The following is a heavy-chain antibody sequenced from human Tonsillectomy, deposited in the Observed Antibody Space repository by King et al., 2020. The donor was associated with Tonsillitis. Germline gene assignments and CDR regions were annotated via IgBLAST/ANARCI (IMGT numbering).Heavy chain of an antibody. CDR1: GFTSNTYA. CDR2: ISGSGGGT. Sequence: VQLVEYGGGLVQPGGSLRLSCAASGFTSNTYAMSWVRQAPGKGLEWVSAISGSGGGTYYADSVKGRFTISRDSSKNTLYLQMNSLRAEDTAVYYCAKFALITMVRDLRPSYGMDVWGQGTTVTVSS. V-gene: IGHV3-23*04. D-gene: IGHD3-10*01. J-gene: IGHJ6*02. CDR3: AKFALITMVRDLRPSYGMDV.